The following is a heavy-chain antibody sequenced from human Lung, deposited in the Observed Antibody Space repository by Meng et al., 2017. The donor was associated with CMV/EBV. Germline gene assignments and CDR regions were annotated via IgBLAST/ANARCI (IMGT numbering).Heavy chain of an antibody. CDR2: IYPDGSHT. Sequence: GESLKISCRAFGYSFADEWIGWVRQVPGKGLEWMGMIYPDGSHTSYSPSFQGLITISADRSTRTVYLSWRSLRASDTAMYYCARQPTAADYWGQGTPVTVSS. CDR3: ARQPTAADY. J-gene: IGHJ4*02. D-gene: IGHD2-2*01. V-gene: IGHV5-51*01. CDR1: GYSFADEW.